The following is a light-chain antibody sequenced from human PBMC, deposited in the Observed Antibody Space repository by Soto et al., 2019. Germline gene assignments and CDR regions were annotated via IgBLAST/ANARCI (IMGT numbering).Light chain of an antibody. CDR2: GNT. J-gene: IGLJ2*01. V-gene: IGLV1-40*01. CDR3: QSYDISLSVSVV. Sequence: QPVLTQPPSVSGAPGQRVTISCTGSSSNIGAGYDVQWYQQLPGAAPRLLIFGNTNRPSGVPDRFSGSRSGTSAFLAISGLQAEDEADYYCQSYDISLSVSVVFGGGTKLTVL. CDR1: SSNIGAGYD.